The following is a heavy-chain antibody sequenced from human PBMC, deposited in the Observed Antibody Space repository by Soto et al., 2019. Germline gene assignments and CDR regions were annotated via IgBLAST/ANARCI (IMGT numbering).Heavy chain of an antibody. CDR3: ARDGAIVVVPSANGDYYYCMDV. CDR2: IIPIFGTA. CDR1: GGTFSSYA. V-gene: IGHV1-69*01. Sequence: QVQLVQSGAEVKKPGSSVKVSCKASGGTFSSYAISWVRQAPGQGLEWMGGIIPIFGTANYAQKFQGRVTITADESTSTAYMGLSSLRSEDTSVYYCARDGAIVVVPSANGDYYYCMDVWGQGSTVTDSS. D-gene: IGHD2-2*01. J-gene: IGHJ6*02.